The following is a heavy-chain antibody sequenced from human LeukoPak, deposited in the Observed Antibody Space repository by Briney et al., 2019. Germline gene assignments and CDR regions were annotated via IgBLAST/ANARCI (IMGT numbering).Heavy chain of an antibody. CDR1: GGTFSSYA. D-gene: IGHD2-15*01. Sequence: GSSVTVSCKASGGTFSSYAISWVRQAPGQGLEWMGRIIPILGIANYAQKFQGRVTITADKSTSTAYMELSSLRSEDTAVYYCASVNCSGGSCYSTGPASYWGQGTLVTVSS. V-gene: IGHV1-69*04. CDR2: IIPILGIA. J-gene: IGHJ4*02. CDR3: ASVNCSGGSCYSTGPASY.